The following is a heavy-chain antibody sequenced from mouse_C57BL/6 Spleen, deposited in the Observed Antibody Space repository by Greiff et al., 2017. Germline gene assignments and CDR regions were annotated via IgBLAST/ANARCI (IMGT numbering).Heavy chain of an antibody. CDR3: ARERYDYDGDYYAMDY. CDR1: GYTFTDYY. Sequence: VQLQESGAELVRPGASVKLSCKASGYTFTDYYINWVKQRPGQGLEWIARIYPGSGNTYYNEKFKGKATLTAEKSSSTAYMQLSSLTSEDSAVYFCARERYDYDGDYYAMDYWGQGTSVTVSS. V-gene: IGHV1-76*01. J-gene: IGHJ4*01. D-gene: IGHD2-4*01. CDR2: IYPGSGNT.